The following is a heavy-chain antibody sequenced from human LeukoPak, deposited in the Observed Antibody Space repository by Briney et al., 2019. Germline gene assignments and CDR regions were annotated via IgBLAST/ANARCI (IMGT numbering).Heavy chain of an antibody. J-gene: IGHJ4*02. CDR1: GFTFGSFG. Sequence: GGSLRLSCAASGFTFGSFGMHWVRQAPGRGLEWVSIISYDGSDKYYADSVKGRFTISRDNSENMLLLQMNSLRADDTAVYYCAKDWATLPSRLSPFDSWGQGILVTVSS. D-gene: IGHD6-6*01. V-gene: IGHV3-30*18. CDR3: AKDWATLPSRLSPFDS. CDR2: ISYDGSDK.